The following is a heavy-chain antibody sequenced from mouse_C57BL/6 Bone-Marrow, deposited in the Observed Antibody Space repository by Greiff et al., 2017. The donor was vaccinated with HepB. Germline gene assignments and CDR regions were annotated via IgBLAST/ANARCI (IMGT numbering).Heavy chain of an antibody. D-gene: IGHD1-1*01. CDR2: IYPRSGNT. CDR3: ARRGYFYYGSSPFAY. V-gene: IGHV1-81*01. CDR1: GYTFTSYG. Sequence: QVQLKESGAELARPGASVKLSCKASGYTFTSYGISWVKQRTGQGLEWIGEIYPRSGNTYYNEKFKGKATLTADKSSSTAYMELRSLTSEDSAVYFCARRGYFYYGSSPFAYWGQGTLVTVSA. J-gene: IGHJ3*01.